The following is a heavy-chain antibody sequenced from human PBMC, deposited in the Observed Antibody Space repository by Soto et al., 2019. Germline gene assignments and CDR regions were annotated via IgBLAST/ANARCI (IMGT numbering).Heavy chain of an antibody. J-gene: IGHJ4*02. D-gene: IGHD4-4*01. V-gene: IGHV3-33*01. CDR1: GFSFSPSG. Sequence: LVESGGGVAQPGRSLRLSCATSGFSFSPSGMHWVRQAPGKGLEWLAIIWNDGTTTYYADSVKGRFTISRDNSKNTLYLQMNSLRDEDTAVYYCARDGSHYDVDYWGQGTLVTVS. CDR2: IWNDGTTT. CDR3: ARDGSHYDVDY.